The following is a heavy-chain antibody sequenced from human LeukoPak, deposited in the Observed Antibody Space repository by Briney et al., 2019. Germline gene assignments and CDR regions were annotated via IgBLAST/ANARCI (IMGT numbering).Heavy chain of an antibody. J-gene: IGHJ4*02. D-gene: IGHD3-16*01. CDR1: GSGFTFGNFG. Sequence: GGSLRLSCEASGSGFTFGNFGMSWVRQAPGKGLEWLSGISGSGYYTYYADSVKGRFTISRDNSKNTLYLQMNSLRAEDTAVYYCARGRGLAEDYWGQGTLVTVSS. CDR2: ISGSGYYT. V-gene: IGHV3-23*01. CDR3: ARGRGLAEDY.